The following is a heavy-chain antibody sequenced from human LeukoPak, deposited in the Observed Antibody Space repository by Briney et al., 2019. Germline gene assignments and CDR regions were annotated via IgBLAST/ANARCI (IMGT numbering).Heavy chain of an antibody. Sequence: SVKVSCKASGGTFSSYAISWVRQAPGQGLEWMGGIIPIFGTANYAQKFQGRVTITADESTSTAYMELSSLRSEDTAVYYCARHDSGYRSGGSCYSGDWYFDLWGRGTLVTVSS. J-gene: IGHJ2*01. D-gene: IGHD2-15*01. CDR2: IIPIFGTA. V-gene: IGHV1-69*13. CDR3: ARHDSGYRSGGSCYSGDWYFDL. CDR1: GGTFSSYA.